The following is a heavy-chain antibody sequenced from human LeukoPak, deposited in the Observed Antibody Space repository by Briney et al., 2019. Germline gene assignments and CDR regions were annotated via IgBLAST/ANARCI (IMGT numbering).Heavy chain of an antibody. J-gene: IGHJ4*02. Sequence: PGGSLRLSCAASGFTFDDYAMHWVRQAPGKGLEWVAVISYDGSNKYYADSVKGRFTISRDNSKNTLFLQMNSLRAEDTAVYYCARDGVTSSVDYWGQGTLVTVSS. V-gene: IGHV3-30-3*01. CDR1: GFTFDDYA. CDR2: ISYDGSNK. CDR3: ARDGVTSSVDY. D-gene: IGHD2-21*02.